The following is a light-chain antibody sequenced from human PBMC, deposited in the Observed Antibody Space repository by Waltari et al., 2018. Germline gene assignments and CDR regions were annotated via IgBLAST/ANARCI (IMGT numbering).Light chain of an antibody. CDR3: QQYINYYT. V-gene: IGKV3-15*01. J-gene: IGKJ2*01. CDR2: GAS. Sequence: EIVMTQSPATLSVSPGEGATLSCRASQSVGGSLAWYQQKPGQAPILLIYGASTRATGIPARFSGSGSGTEFTLTISSLQSEDFAVYYCQQYINYYTFGQGTKLEIK. CDR1: QSVGGS.